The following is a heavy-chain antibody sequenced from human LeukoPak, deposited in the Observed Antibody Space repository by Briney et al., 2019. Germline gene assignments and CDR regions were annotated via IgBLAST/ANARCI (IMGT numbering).Heavy chain of an antibody. J-gene: IGHJ2*01. CDR2: ISGSGGST. CDR3: ARVHWYFDF. Sequence: GGSLRLSCAASGFTFSNYAMSWVRQAPGKGLEWVSVISGSGGSTYYADSVKGRFTISRDNSKNTLYLQMNSLRVEDTAVYYCARVHWYFDFWGRGTLVSVSS. CDR1: GFTFSNYA. D-gene: IGHD4/OR15-4a*01. V-gene: IGHV3-23*01.